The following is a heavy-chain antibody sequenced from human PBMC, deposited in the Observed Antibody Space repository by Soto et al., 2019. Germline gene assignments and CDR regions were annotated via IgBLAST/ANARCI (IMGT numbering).Heavy chain of an antibody. CDR3: TRDRQAANYDFWSGYYNWFDP. CDR2: IRSKAYGGTT. V-gene: IGHV3-49*03. Sequence: HPGGSLRLSCTASGFTFGDYAMSWFRQAPGKGLEWVGFIRSKAYGGTTEYAASVKGRFTISRDDSKSIAYLQMNSLKTEDTAVYYCTRDRQAANYDFWSGYYNWFDPWGQGTLVTVSS. J-gene: IGHJ5*02. CDR1: GFTFGDYA. D-gene: IGHD3-3*01.